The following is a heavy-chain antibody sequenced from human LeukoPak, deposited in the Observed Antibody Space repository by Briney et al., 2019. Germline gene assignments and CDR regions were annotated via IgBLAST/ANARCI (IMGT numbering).Heavy chain of an antibody. D-gene: IGHD1-26*01. V-gene: IGHV1-2*02. Sequence: ASVKVSCKASGYTFTGCYMHWVRQAPGQGLEWMGWINPNSGGTNYAQKFQGRVTMTRDTSISTAYMELSRLRSDDTAVYYCARALVGATPLDYWGQGTLVTVSS. CDR1: GYTFTGCY. J-gene: IGHJ4*02. CDR2: INPNSGGT. CDR3: ARALVGATPLDY.